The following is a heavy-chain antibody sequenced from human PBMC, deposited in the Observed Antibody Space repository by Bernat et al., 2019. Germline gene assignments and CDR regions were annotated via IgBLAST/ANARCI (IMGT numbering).Heavy chain of an antibody. CDR3: ARGNYCSGSYYNELLDP. V-gene: IGHV3-33*01. D-gene: IGHD3-10*01. CDR1: GFTFSSYG. CDR2: IGYDGSNK. Sequence: QVQLVESGGGVVQPGRSLRLSCAASGFTFSSYGMHWVRQAPGKGLEWGAVIGYDGSNKYYADSVKGRFTISRENSKNTLYLQMNSLRAEDTAVYYCARGNYCSGSYYNELLDPWGQGTLVTVSS. J-gene: IGHJ5*02.